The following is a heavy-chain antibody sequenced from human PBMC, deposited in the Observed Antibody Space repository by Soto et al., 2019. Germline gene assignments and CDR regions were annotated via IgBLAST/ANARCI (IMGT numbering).Heavy chain of an antibody. V-gene: IGHV1-18*01. CDR3: ARSHKLGYYYDSSGYDLDP. J-gene: IGHJ5*02. CDR1: GYTFTSYV. CDR2: ISAYNGNT. D-gene: IGHD3-22*01. Sequence: ASVKVSCKASGYTFTSYVISWVRQAPGQGLEWMGWISAYNGNTNYAQKLQGRVTMSTDTSTSTAYMELRSLRSDDTAVYYCARSHKLGYYYDSSGYDLDPWGQGTLVTVSS.